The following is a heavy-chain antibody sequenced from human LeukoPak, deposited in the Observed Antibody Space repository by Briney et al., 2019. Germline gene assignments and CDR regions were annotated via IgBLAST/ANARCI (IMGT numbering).Heavy chain of an antibody. CDR3: ARRGAVYSSGWYSWGDYYYYYGMDV. CDR1: GYTFTSYD. D-gene: IGHD6-19*01. Sequence: ASVKVSCKASGYTFTSYDINWVRQATGQGLEWMGWMNPNSGNTGYAQKFQGRVTMTRNTSISTAYMELSSLRSEDTAVYYCARRGAVYSSGWYSWGDYYYYYGMDVWGQGTTVTVSS. V-gene: IGHV1-8*01. J-gene: IGHJ6*02. CDR2: MNPNSGNT.